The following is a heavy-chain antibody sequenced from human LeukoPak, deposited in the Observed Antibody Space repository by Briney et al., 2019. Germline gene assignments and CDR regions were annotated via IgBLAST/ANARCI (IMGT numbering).Heavy chain of an antibody. J-gene: IGHJ6*02. Sequence: ASVKVSCKASGYTFRSYYLHCVRQAPGQGLEGMGMIKPTGGNTRLAQKFQGRVTMTRDPSTRTLYIEFSRLRSEHPDVYFCARDSQRYQSSWYYYGLDLWGQGPTVPVSS. CDR1: GYTFRSYY. D-gene: IGHD2-2*01. CDR2: IKPTGGNT. V-gene: IGHV1-46*01. CDR3: ARDSQRYQSSWYYYGLDL.